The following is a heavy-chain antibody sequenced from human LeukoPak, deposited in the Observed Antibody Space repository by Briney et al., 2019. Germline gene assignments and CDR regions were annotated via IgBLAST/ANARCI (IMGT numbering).Heavy chain of an antibody. CDR3: ARIMDYYDSSGYYYVGYFDY. CDR1: GGSFSGYY. CDR2: INHSGST. Sequence: SETLSLTCAVYGGSFSGYYWSWIRQPPGKGLEWIGEINHSGSTNYNPSLKSRVTISVDTSKNQFSLKLSSVTAADTAVYYCARIMDYYDSSGYYYVGYFDYWGQGTLVTVSS. D-gene: IGHD3-22*01. J-gene: IGHJ4*02. V-gene: IGHV4-34*01.